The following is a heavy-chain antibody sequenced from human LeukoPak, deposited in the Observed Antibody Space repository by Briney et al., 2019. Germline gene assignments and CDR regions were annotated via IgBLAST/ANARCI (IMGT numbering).Heavy chain of an antibody. CDR3: ARGDYYGSGSYPYYFDY. J-gene: IGHJ4*02. Sequence: GGSLRLPCAASGFSISSYPMHWVRQAPGKGLEGMTFISYDGRKKYYADSGRGRFTLSRDTSKNTLYVQMSSLRAEDTAVYYCARGDYYGSGSYPYYFDYWGQGTLVTVSS. D-gene: IGHD3-10*01. CDR1: GFSISSYP. V-gene: IGHV3-30*04. CDR2: ISYDGRKK.